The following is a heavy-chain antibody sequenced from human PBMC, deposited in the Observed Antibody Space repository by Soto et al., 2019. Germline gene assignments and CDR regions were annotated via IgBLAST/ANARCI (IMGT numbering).Heavy chain of an antibody. CDR3: ARDRRFLEWLDY. CDR1: GFTFTSYG. D-gene: IGHD3-3*01. V-gene: IGHV3-33*01. J-gene: IGHJ4*02. CDR2: IWYDGSNK. Sequence: QMHLVESGGGVVQPGRSLTLSCVASGFTFTSYGIHWVRQAPGKGVEWVAVIWYDGSNKYYGDSVKGRFSISRDNSKNTVYLQMNSLRAEDTAVYYCARDRRFLEWLDYWGQGTRVSVSS.